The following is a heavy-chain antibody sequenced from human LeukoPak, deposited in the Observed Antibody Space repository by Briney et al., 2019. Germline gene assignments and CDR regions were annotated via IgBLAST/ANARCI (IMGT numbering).Heavy chain of an antibody. J-gene: IGHJ4*02. V-gene: IGHV3-48*03. CDR3: ARGRPYSSSCFDY. CDR2: ISSSGSTI. Sequence: GGSLRLSCAASGFTFSSYEMNWVRQAPGKGLEWVSYISSSGSTIYYADSVKGRFTISRDNAKNSLYLQMNSLRAEDTAVYYCARGRPYSSSCFDYWGQGTLVTVSS. CDR1: GFTFSSYE. D-gene: IGHD6-13*01.